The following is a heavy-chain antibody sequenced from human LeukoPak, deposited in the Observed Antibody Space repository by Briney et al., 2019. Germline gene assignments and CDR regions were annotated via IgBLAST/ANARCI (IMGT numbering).Heavy chain of an antibody. CDR2: IYPGDSDT. J-gene: IGHJ6*03. D-gene: IGHD2-21*01. CDR1: GYSFTSYW. V-gene: IGHV5-51*01. CDR3: ARLAYCGGDCYFPYYYYMDV. Sequence: GESLKISCKGSGYSFTSYWIGWVRQMPGKGLEWMGIIYPGDSDTRYSPSFQGQVTISADKSISTAYLQWSSLKASDTAMYYCARLAYCGGDCYFPYYYYMDVWGKGTTVTVSS.